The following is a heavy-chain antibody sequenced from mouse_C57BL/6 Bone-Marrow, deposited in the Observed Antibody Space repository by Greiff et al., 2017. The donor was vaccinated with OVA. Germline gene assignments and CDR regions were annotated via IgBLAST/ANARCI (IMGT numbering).Heavy chain of an antibody. J-gene: IGHJ4*01. CDR2: ISSGGSYT. CDR1: GFTFSSYG. V-gene: IGHV5-6*01. Sequence: DVQLVESGGDLVKPGGSLKLSCAASGFTFSSYGMSWVRQTPDKRLEWVATISSGGSYTYYPDSVKGRFTISRDNAKNTLYLQMSSLKSEDTAMYYCARQTHPYGIYVWYAMDYWGQGTSVTVSS. D-gene: IGHD2-1*01. CDR3: ARQTHPYGIYVWYAMDY.